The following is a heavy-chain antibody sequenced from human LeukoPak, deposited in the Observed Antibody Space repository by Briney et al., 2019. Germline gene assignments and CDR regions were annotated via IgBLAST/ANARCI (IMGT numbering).Heavy chain of an antibody. J-gene: IGHJ4*02. CDR1: GFHFSTYG. CDR3: TTGLYDTAGIDH. V-gene: IGHV3-15*01. Sequence: PGGSLRLSCAASGFHFSTYGMHWVRQAPGKGLEWVARIQHTGGGGTAHYAEAVEGRFTISRDDSQNMIYLQMPRLETEDTAMYYCTTGLYDTAGIDHWGQGTPVTVSS. D-gene: IGHD3-22*01. CDR2: IQHTGGGGTA.